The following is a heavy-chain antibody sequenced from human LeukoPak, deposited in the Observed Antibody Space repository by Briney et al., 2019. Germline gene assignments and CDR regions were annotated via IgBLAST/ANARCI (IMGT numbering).Heavy chain of an antibody. J-gene: IGHJ3*02. D-gene: IGHD3-16*01. CDR2: IFCSGTT. V-gene: IGHV4-59*01. CDR1: GGSISGYY. Sequence: SETLSLICTVSGGSISGYYWSWIRQSPGKGLEWIGYIFCSGTTNYNPSFKSRVTISIDSPKNQFSLKLTSVTAADTAVYYCARGERLGPDIRGQGTMVTVSS. CDR3: ARGERLGPDI.